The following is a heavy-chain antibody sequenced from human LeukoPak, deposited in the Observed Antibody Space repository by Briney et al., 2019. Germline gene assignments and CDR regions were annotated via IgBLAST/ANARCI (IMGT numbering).Heavy chain of an antibody. J-gene: IGHJ4*02. CDR2: VSGSGRGENT. D-gene: IGHD3-10*01. Sequence: GGSLRLSCAASGFTFSSSAMSWVRQAPGEGLGWGSNVSGSGRGENTYYADSVEGRFTISRENSKNTLILQMNSLRAEDTAVYYCARAVGRGTRYPYYFDYWGQGTLVTVSS. V-gene: IGHV3-23*01. CDR1: GFTFSSSA. CDR3: ARAVGRGTRYPYYFDY.